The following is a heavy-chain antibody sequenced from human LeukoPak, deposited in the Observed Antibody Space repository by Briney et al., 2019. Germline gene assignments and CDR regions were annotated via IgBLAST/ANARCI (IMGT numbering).Heavy chain of an antibody. CDR1: GGSFSGYY. J-gene: IGHJ3*02. CDR2: INHSGST. CDR3: ARGPKDYVWGSYRFDAFDI. V-gene: IGHV4-34*01. D-gene: IGHD3-16*02. Sequence: NPSETLSLTCAVYGGSFSGYYWSWIRQPPGKGLEWIGEINHSGSTNYNPSLKSRVTISVDTSKNQFSLKLSSVTAADTAVYYCARGPKDYVWGSYRFDAFDIRGQGTMVTVSS.